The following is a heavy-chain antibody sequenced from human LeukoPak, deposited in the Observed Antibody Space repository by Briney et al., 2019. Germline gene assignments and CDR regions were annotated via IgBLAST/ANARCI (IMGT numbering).Heavy chain of an antibody. CDR1: GFTFSSYW. V-gene: IGHV3-7*01. D-gene: IGHD6-13*01. CDR2: IKQDGSEK. J-gene: IGHJ6*03. CDR3: ARYGSSWYRTYYYYYYMDV. Sequence: GGSLRLSCAASGFTFSSYWMSWVRQAPGKGLEWVANIKQDGSEKYYVDSVKGRFTISRDNAKNSLDLQMNSLSAGDTAVYYCARYGSSWYRTYYYYYYMDVWGKGTTVTVSS.